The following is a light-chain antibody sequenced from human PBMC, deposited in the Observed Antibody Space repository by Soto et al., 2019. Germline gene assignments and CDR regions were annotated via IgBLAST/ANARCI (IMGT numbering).Light chain of an antibody. J-gene: IGKJ1*01. Sequence: EIVLTQSPATLSLSPGDRATLSCRASERIGTYLAWYQQKSGQAPRLLIYDASNRATGVPARFSGTGSGTDFTPPIRRLEAEDFAGYFWQQRSNPPPMWTFGQGNKVEIK. CDR1: ERIGTY. CDR3: QQRSNPPPMWT. CDR2: DAS. V-gene: IGKV3-11*01.